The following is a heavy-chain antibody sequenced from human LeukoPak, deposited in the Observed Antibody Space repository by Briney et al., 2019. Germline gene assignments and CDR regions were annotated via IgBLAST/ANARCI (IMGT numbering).Heavy chain of an antibody. Sequence: SETLSLTCTVSGGSISSGGHYWSWIRQHPGKGLEWIGYIYYSGSTYYNPSLKSRVTISVDTSKNQFSLKLSSVTAADTAVYYCARVPYYYDSSGYGPDFDYWGQGTLVTVSS. CDR2: IYYSGST. CDR3: ARVPYYYDSSGYGPDFDY. CDR1: GGSISSGGHY. V-gene: IGHV4-31*03. D-gene: IGHD3-22*01. J-gene: IGHJ4*02.